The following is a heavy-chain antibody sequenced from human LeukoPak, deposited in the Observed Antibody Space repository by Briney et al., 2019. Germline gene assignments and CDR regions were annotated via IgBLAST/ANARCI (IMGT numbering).Heavy chain of an antibody. D-gene: IGHD6-19*01. V-gene: IGHV4-30-4*01. CDR3: ARAPYMSVAGSLFDY. Sequence: PSETLSLTCTVSGGSISSGDNYWGWIRQPPGKGLEWIGYIYYDGSAFYNPSFKSRVTISRDTSTNQFSLRLNSVTDADTAVYYCARAPYMSVAGSLFDYWGQGTLATVSS. CDR2: IYYDGSA. J-gene: IGHJ4*02. CDR1: GGSISSGDNY.